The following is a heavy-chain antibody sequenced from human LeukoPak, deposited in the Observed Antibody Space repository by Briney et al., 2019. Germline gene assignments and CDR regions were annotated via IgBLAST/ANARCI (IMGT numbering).Heavy chain of an antibody. CDR2: ISSNGGST. Sequence: GGSLRLSCAASGFTFSSYAMHWVRQAPGKGLEYVTAISSNGGSTYYANSVKGRFTISRDNSKNTLYLQMGSLRAEDTAVYYCARVGHYDFWSGYSPFDYWGQGTLVTVSS. V-gene: IGHV3-64*01. CDR1: GFTFSSYA. CDR3: ARVGHYDFWSGYSPFDY. J-gene: IGHJ4*02. D-gene: IGHD3-3*01.